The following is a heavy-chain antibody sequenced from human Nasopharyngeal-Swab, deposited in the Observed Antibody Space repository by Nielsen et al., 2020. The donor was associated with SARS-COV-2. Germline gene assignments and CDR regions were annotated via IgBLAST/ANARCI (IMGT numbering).Heavy chain of an antibody. J-gene: IGHJ5*02. V-gene: IGHV1-3*01. Sequence: ASVKVSCKASGYTFTSYAMHWVRQAPGQRLEWMGWINAGNGNTEYSQKFQGRVTITRDTSASTAYMELSSLRSEDTAVYYCARNMVRGVITTGRFDPWGQGTLVTVSS. D-gene: IGHD3-10*01. CDR2: INAGNGNT. CDR3: ARNMVRGVITTGRFDP. CDR1: GYTFTSYA.